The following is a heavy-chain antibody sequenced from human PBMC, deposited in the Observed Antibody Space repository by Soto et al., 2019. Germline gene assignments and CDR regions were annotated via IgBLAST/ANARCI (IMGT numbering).Heavy chain of an antibody. CDR3: AHRVLRAVFGLVTTTAIYFDF. CDR1: GFSLTTSGVG. J-gene: IGHJ4*02. V-gene: IGHV2-5*02. CDR2: IYWDDDK. D-gene: IGHD3-3*01. Sequence: QITLNESGPTVVTPTETLTLTCTFSGFSLTTSGVGVGWVRQSPGKAPERLAFIYWDDDKRYSTSLKSRLTITKDTFKNQVVLTMANVDPADTATYYCAHRVLRAVFGLVTTTAIYFDFWGQGTPVVVSS.